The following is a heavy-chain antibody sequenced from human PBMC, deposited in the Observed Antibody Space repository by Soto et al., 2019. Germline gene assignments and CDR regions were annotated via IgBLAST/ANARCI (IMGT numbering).Heavy chain of an antibody. CDR1: GYTFTSYG. V-gene: IGHV1-18*01. CDR3: ARYTYGDSIFDY. CDR2: ISAYNGNT. Sequence: ASVKVSCMASGYTFTSYGISWVRQAPGQGLEWMGWISAYNGNTNYAQKLQGRVTMTTDTSTSTAYMELRSLRSDDTAVYYCARYTYGDSIFDYWGQGTLVTVSS. J-gene: IGHJ4*02. D-gene: IGHD4-17*01.